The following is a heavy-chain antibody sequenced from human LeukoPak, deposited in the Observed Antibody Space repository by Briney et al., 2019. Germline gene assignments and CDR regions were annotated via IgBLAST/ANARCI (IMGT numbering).Heavy chain of an antibody. V-gene: IGHV1-69*05. D-gene: IGHD6-13*01. CDR3: ARDQQGTPYYMDV. CDR1: GGTFSSYA. J-gene: IGHJ6*03. Sequence: GASVKISCKASGGTFSSYAISWVRQAPGQGLEWMGGIIPIFGTANYAQKFQGRVTITTDESTSTAYMELSSLRSEDTAVYYCARDQQGTPYYMDVWGKGTTVTVSS. CDR2: IIPIFGTA.